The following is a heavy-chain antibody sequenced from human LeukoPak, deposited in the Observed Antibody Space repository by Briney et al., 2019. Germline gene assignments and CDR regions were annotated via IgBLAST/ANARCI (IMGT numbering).Heavy chain of an antibody. Sequence: GGSLRLSCAASGFTFSSYGMHWVRQAPGKGLEWVAVISYDASYENYADSVKGRFTISRDNSKNTLYLQMNSLRAEDTAVYHCAKDLIVSGTATILDYWGQGTLVTVSS. CDR3: AKDLIVSGTATILDY. J-gene: IGHJ4*02. D-gene: IGHD5-24*01. V-gene: IGHV3-30*18. CDR1: GFTFSSYG. CDR2: ISYDASYE.